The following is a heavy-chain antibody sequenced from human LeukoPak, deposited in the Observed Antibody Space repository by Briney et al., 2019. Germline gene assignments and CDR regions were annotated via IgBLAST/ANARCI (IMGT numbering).Heavy chain of an antibody. V-gene: IGHV3-74*01. Sequence: GGSPRLSCAASGFTFSSYWMHWVRQAPGKGLVWVSRINSDGSSTSYADSVKGRFTISRDNAKNTLYLQMNSLRAEDTAVYYCAREDDFWSGYYGSWGQGTLVTVSS. CDR1: GFTFSSYW. CDR3: AREDDFWSGYYGS. CDR2: INSDGSST. D-gene: IGHD3-3*01. J-gene: IGHJ4*02.